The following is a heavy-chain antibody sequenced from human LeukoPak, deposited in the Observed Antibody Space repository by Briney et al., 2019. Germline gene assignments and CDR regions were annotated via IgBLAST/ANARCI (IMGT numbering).Heavy chain of an antibody. D-gene: IGHD6-19*01. Sequence: SETLSLTCAVYGGSFSGYYWSWIRQPPGKGLEWIGEINHSGSTNYNPSLKSRVTISVDTSKNHFSLKLSSVTAADTAVYYCARGSSGWYSIDYWGQGTLVTVSS. J-gene: IGHJ4*02. V-gene: IGHV4-34*01. CDR3: ARGSSGWYSIDY. CDR2: INHSGST. CDR1: GGSFSGYY.